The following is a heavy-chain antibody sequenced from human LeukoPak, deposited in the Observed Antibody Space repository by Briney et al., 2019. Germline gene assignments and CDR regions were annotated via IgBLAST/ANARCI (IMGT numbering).Heavy chain of an antibody. Sequence: SETLSLTCTVSGGSISSSLYYWGWVRQPPGKGLEWLGSMHYSGSTYYNPSLKSRVTISVDTSKNQFSLKLSSVTAADTAVYYCARAAFWRGHYYYYMDVWGKGTTVTVSS. J-gene: IGHJ6*03. D-gene: IGHD3-3*01. CDR2: MHYSGST. V-gene: IGHV4-39*07. CDR3: ARAAFWRGHYYYYMDV. CDR1: GGSISSSLYY.